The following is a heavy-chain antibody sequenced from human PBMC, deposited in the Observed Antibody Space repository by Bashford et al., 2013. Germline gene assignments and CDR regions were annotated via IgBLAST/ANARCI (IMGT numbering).Heavy chain of an antibody. CDR1: GDSISSSNYY. CDR3: ARSLLLAPPGITGKKHFDP. D-gene: IGHD1-14*01. CDR2: YHRGGIT. J-gene: IGHJ5*02. Sequence: SETLSLTCTVSGDSISSSNYYWGWIRQPPGKGLEWIGNYHRGGITYYNPSLKSRLTISVDTSKNQFSLKLSSVTAADTAVYYCARSLLLAPPGITGKKHFDPWGQGTLVTVSS. V-gene: IGHV4-39*01.